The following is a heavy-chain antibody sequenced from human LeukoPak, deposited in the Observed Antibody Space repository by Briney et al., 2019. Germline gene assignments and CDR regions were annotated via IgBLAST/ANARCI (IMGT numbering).Heavy chain of an antibody. CDR2: ISRSGGTL. CDR1: GFTFSNSE. D-gene: IGHD2/OR15-2a*01. J-gene: IGHJ4*02. CDR3: AKGQNSHFDY. V-gene: IGHV3-48*03. Sequence: GGSLRLSCAASGFTFSNSEMNWVRQAPGKGLEWVSYISRSGGTLYYADSVKGRFTISRDNTKNLLYLQMNSPRAEDTAVYYCAKGQNSHFDYWGQGTLVTVSS.